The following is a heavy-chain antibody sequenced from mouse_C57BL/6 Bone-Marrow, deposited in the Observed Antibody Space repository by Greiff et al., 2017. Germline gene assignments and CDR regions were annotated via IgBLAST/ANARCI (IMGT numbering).Heavy chain of an antibody. CDR1: GFSLTSYG. CDR2: IWRGGST. CDR3: ATHWYFDV. V-gene: IGHV2-5*01. Sequence: QVQLQESGPGLVQPSQSLSITCPVSGFSLTSYGVHWVRQSQGKGLEWLGVIWRGGSTDYNAAFMSRLSFTKDNSKSQVFFKMTSLQADDTAIYYWATHWYFDVWGRGTTVTVSS. J-gene: IGHJ1*03.